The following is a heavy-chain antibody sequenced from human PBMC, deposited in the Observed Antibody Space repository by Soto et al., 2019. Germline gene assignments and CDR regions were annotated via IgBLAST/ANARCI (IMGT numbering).Heavy chain of an antibody. CDR1: GGSISSSSYY. CDR3: ARHLPIRYGDYRYYYMDV. Sequence: SETLSLTCTVSGGSISSSSYYWGWIRQPPGKGLEWIGSIYYSGSTYYNPSLKSRVTISVDTSKNQFSLKLSSVTAADTAVYYCARHLPIRYGDYRYYYMDVWGKGTTVTVSS. CDR2: IYYSGST. D-gene: IGHD4-17*01. V-gene: IGHV4-39*01. J-gene: IGHJ6*03.